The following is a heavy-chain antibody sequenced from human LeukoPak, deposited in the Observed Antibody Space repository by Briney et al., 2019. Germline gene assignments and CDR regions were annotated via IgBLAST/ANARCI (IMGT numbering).Heavy chain of an antibody. Sequence: ASVKVSCKASGYTFTGYYMHWVRQAPGQGLEWMGWINPNGGGTIYAQNFQGRVTMTRDTSISTAYMELSRLTSDDTAVYYCARGPMATTPRTYNWFDPWGQGTLVTVSS. CDR3: ARGPMATTPRTYNWFDP. CDR1: GYTFTGYY. J-gene: IGHJ5*02. D-gene: IGHD5-24*01. CDR2: INPNGGGT. V-gene: IGHV1-2*02.